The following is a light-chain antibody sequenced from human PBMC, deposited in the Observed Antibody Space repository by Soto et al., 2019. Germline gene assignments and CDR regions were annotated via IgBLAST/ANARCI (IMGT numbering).Light chain of an antibody. CDR1: QSIKNS. CDR2: AAS. J-gene: IGKJ3*01. V-gene: IGKV1-39*01. Sequence: DIQMTQSPSSLSASVGDSVTITCRASQSIKNSLNWYQQKPGKAPKHLIYAASTLQGGVPSRFSGSGSGTDFTLTISSLQPEDSATYYCQQSYSTLLTFGPGTQVDVK. CDR3: QQSYSTLLT.